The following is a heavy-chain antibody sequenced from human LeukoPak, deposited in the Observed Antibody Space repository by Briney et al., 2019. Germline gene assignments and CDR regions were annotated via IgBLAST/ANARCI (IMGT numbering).Heavy chain of an antibody. V-gene: IGHV4-30-4*08. Sequence: SETLSLTCTVSGGSISSGDYYWSWIRQTPGKGLEWIGYIYYSGSTYYNPSLKSRVTISVDTSKNQFSLKLSSVTAADTAVYYCARDDDFWSGYHIGAFDIWGQGTMVTVSS. CDR2: IYYSGST. CDR3: ARDDDFWSGYHIGAFDI. D-gene: IGHD3-3*01. CDR1: GGSISSGDYY. J-gene: IGHJ3*02.